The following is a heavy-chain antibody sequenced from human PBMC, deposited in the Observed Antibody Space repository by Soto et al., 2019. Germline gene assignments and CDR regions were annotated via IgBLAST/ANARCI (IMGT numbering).Heavy chain of an antibody. J-gene: IGHJ4*02. CDR1: GGSISSGGYY. CDR2: IYYRGTT. D-gene: IGHD3-10*01. Sequence: QVQLQESGPGLVKPSQTLSLTCTVSGGSISSGGYYWSWIRQHPEKGLDWIGHIYYRGTTYYNPSLKSRATISVDTSKNQFSLRLISVTAADTAVYYCARVQGSGVPLDSWGQGAPVTVSS. V-gene: IGHV4-31*03. CDR3: ARVQGSGVPLDS.